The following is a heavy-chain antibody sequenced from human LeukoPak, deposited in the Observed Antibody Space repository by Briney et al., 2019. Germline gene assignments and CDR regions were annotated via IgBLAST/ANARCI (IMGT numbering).Heavy chain of an antibody. Sequence: PGGSLRLSCAASGFTFSNYWMHWVRQAPGKGLVWVSRIKSDGSATYYADSAKGRFTISRDNAKNTLYLQMNSLRAEDTALYYCARDAFGVDKSPFWGQGTLVTVSS. D-gene: IGHD3-3*01. CDR2: IKSDGSAT. V-gene: IGHV3-74*01. CDR1: GFTFSNYW. CDR3: ARDAFGVDKSPF. J-gene: IGHJ4*02.